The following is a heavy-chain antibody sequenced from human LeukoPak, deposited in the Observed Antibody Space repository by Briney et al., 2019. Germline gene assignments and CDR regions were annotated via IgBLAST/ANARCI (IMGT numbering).Heavy chain of an antibody. Sequence: GGSLRLSCAASGFTFSSYGMSWVRQAPGKGLEWVSAISGSGGSTYYADSVKGRSTISRDNSKNTLYLQMNSLRAEDTAVYYCAKDRGATLVRGIDYWGQGTLVTVSS. J-gene: IGHJ4*02. CDR2: ISGSGGST. D-gene: IGHD1-26*01. CDR1: GFTFSSYG. V-gene: IGHV3-23*01. CDR3: AKDRGATLVRGIDY.